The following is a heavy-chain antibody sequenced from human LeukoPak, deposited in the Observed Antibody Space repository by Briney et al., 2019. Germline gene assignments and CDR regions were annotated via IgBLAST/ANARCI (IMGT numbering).Heavy chain of an antibody. J-gene: IGHJ4*02. V-gene: IGHV4-39*01. CDR3: ARRGVPSNFDY. CDR1: GGSLSSSNNY. Sequence: LETLSLTCTVSGGSLSSSNNYWGCTRQPPGKGLEWFGSISYSGGTSYNPSLRSRVTISVDTSKNQFSLKLNSVTAADTAVYYCARRGVPSNFDYWGQGTLVTVSS. D-gene: IGHD3-10*01. CDR2: ISYSGGT.